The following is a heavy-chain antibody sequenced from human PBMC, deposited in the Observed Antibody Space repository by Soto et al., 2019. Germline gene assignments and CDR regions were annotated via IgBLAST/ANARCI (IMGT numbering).Heavy chain of an antibody. Sequence: PSETLSLTCTVSGGSISSGGYYWSWIRQHPGKGLEWIGYIYYSGSTYYNPSLKSRVTISVDTSKNQFSLKLSSVTAADTAVYYCARDRSDYGHYGYYYYMDVWGKGATVTVSS. D-gene: IGHD4-17*01. J-gene: IGHJ6*03. CDR3: ARDRSDYGHYGYYYYMDV. CDR1: GGSISSGGYY. CDR2: IYYSGST. V-gene: IGHV4-31*03.